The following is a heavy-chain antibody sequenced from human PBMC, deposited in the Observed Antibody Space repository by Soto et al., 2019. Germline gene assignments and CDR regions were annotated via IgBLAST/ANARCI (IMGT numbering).Heavy chain of an antibody. Sequence: QIQLVQSVGEVKKPGASVKVSCKSSGYKFISHSITWVRQAPGQGLELMGRISAYHGNTNYAQKLQGRVTMTTDTSTNTAYMELRSLRSDDTAVYYCARGAFCGGAPGCRDMDVWGQGTTVTVSS. CDR3: ARGAFCGGAPGCRDMDV. CDR2: ISAYHGNT. D-gene: IGHD2-21*01. J-gene: IGHJ6*02. CDR1: GYKFISHS. V-gene: IGHV1-18*01.